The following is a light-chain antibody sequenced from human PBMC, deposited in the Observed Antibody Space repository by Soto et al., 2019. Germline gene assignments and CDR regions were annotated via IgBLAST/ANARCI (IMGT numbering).Light chain of an antibody. V-gene: IGKV1-5*01. CDR2: DAS. CDR3: HSRA. CDR1: QSISRW. Sequence: DFHMTRFSSTLSAPVGARVTITCRASQSISRWLAWYQQNPGRAPKLLIYDASTLESGVPSRFSGSGSETEFTLTISRLQPDDFATYFGHSRAFGQGTRLEI. J-gene: IGKJ5*01.